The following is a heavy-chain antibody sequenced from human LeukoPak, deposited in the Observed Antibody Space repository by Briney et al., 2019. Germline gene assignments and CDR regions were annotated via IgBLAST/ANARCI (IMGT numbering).Heavy chain of an antibody. Sequence: GGSLRLSCAVSGFTFSAYWMHWVRQVPGKGLVWVSRINNDGTATFFADSVKGRFTISRDNAKNTLYLQMDSLRAGDTAMYYCAREILEPGKTHEYWGQGTLVTVSS. CDR1: GFTFSAYW. D-gene: IGHD1-1*01. V-gene: IGHV3-74*01. CDR3: AREILEPGKTHEY. CDR2: INNDGTAT. J-gene: IGHJ4*02.